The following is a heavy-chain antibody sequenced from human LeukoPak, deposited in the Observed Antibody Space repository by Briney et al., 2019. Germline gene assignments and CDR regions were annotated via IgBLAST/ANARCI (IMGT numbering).Heavy chain of an antibody. V-gene: IGHV3-7*01. D-gene: IGHD3-22*01. CDR1: GFTFSNYW. CDR3: ARAYYYDSSGYY. CDR2: VRQDGSEE. Sequence: GGSLRLSCAASGFTFSNYWMTWVRQAPGKGLEWVANVRQDGSEECYVDSVKGRFTISRDNAKNSVYLQMNSLRVEDTAVYYCARAYYYDSSGYYWGQGTLVTVSS. J-gene: IGHJ4*02.